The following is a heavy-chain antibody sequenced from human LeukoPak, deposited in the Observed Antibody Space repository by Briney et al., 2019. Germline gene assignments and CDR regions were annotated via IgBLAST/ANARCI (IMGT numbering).Heavy chain of an antibody. CDR3: ARVGTMIVDEVIPGFEGYYYMDV. J-gene: IGHJ6*03. D-gene: IGHD3-22*01. CDR1: GYTFTSYY. Sequence: ASVKVSCKASGYTFTSYYMHWVRQAPGQGLEWMGIINPSGGSTSYAQKFQGRVTMTRDTSTSTVYMELSSLRAEDTAVYYCARVGTMIVDEVIPGFEGYYYMDVWGKGTTVTVSS. V-gene: IGHV1-46*01. CDR2: INPSGGST.